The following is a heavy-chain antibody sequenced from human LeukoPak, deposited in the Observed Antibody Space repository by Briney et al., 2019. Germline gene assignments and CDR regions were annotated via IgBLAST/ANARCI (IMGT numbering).Heavy chain of an antibody. V-gene: IGHV3-53*01. CDR1: GVTVSSSH. CDR2: IYSGGST. D-gene: IGHD1-1*01. J-gene: IGHJ5*01. CDR3: VRRDRRYNHHNGFDS. Sequence: PGGSLRLSCAASGVTVSSSHMRWGRRAPGKGLEWGSVIYSGGSTYYADSVKGRFTISRDNSKNTLYLQMNSRRAEDTAVAYCVRRDRRYNHHNGFDSWGQGTLVTVSS.